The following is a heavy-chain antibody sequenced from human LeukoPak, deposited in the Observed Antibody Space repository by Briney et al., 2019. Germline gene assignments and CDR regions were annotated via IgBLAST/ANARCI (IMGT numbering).Heavy chain of an antibody. CDR1: GYTFTSYA. J-gene: IGHJ4*02. CDR2: INVGNGDT. CDR3: ARAGWWQLAYFDY. D-gene: IGHD2-15*01. V-gene: IGHV1-3*01. Sequence: ASVKVSCKPSGYTFTSYAMHLVRQAPGQRLEWMGWINVGNGDTKYSQKFQGRVTITRDTSASTAYMELSSLRSEDTAVYSCARAGWWQLAYFDYWGQGTLVTVSS.